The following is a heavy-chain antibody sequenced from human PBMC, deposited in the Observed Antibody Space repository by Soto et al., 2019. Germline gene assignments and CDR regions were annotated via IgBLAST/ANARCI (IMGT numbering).Heavy chain of an antibody. CDR3: ARSFRTAARHEGYYYYGMDV. J-gene: IGHJ6*02. CDR1: GGSFSGYY. Sequence: PSETLSLTCAVYGGSFSGYYWSWIRQPPGKGLEWIGEINHSGSTNYNPSLKSRVTISVDTSKNQFSLKLSSVTAADTAVYYCARSFRTAARHEGYYYYGMDVWGQGTTVTVSS. V-gene: IGHV4-34*01. D-gene: IGHD6-6*01. CDR2: INHSGST.